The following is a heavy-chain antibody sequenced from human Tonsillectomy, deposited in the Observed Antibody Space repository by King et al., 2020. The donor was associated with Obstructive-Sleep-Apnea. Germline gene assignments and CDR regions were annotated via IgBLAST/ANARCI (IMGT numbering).Heavy chain of an antibody. CDR3: AHIGVDAAGGSYYYYGMDV. CDR1: GFSLSTSGVG. D-gene: IGHD6-13*01. J-gene: IGHJ6*02. V-gene: IGHV2-5*02. Sequence: TLKESGPTLVKPTQTLTLTCTFSGFSLSTSGVGVGWIRQPPGKALEWLALIYLDDDKRYSPSLKSRLTITKDTSKNQVVLTMTNMDPVDTATYYCAHIGVDAAGGSYYYYGMDVWGQGTTVTVSS. CDR2: IYLDDDK.